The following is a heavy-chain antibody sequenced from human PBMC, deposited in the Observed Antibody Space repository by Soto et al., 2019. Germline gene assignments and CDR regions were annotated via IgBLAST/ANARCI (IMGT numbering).Heavy chain of an antibody. Sequence: QVQLQESGPGLVKPSQTLSLTCTVSGGSISSGGYYWIWIRQHPGKGLEWIGYIYYSGSTYYNPSLKSRVTISVDTSKNQFSLKLSSVTAADTAVYYCARGSSSWYVYWFDPWGQGTLVTVSS. J-gene: IGHJ5*02. D-gene: IGHD6-13*01. V-gene: IGHV4-31*03. CDR3: ARGSSSWYVYWFDP. CDR2: IYYSGST. CDR1: GGSISSGGYY.